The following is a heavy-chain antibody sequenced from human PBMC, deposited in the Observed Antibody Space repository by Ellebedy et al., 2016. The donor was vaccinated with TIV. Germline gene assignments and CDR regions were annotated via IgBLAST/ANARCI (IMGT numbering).Heavy chain of an antibody. J-gene: IGHJ2*01. CDR2: INTYNGNT. CDR3: AREWRGYFDL. Sequence: AASVKVSCKASGYTFTVYGIIWVRQAPGQGLEWMGWINTYNGNTNYAQKFQGRLTLTRDTSTTTAYMDLKSLRSDDTAVYYCAREWRGYFDLWGRGTLVSVSS. V-gene: IGHV1-18*04. CDR1: GYTFTVYG. D-gene: IGHD5-12*01.